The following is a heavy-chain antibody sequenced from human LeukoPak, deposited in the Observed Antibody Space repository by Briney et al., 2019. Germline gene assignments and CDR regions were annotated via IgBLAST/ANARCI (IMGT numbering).Heavy chain of an antibody. CDR2: IYYSGTT. D-gene: IGHD6-19*01. V-gene: IGHV4-39*07. CDR3: ARATPQRRTDTSGWYSNWFDP. J-gene: IGHJ5*02. CDR1: GGSISSNNYY. Sequence: TTETLSLTCTVSGGSISSNNYYWGWIRQPPGKGLEWIGSIYYSGTTFYRPSLKTRVTISLDTSKNQFSLKLSSVTAADTAVYYCARATPQRRTDTSGWYSNWFDPWGQGTLVTVPS.